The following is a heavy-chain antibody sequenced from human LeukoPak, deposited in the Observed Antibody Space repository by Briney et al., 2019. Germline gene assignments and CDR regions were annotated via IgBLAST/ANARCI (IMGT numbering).Heavy chain of an antibody. CDR1: GFTLSTYA. CDR2: INSDGSST. V-gene: IGHV3-74*01. Sequence: GGSLRLSCAASGFTLSTYAMSWVRQAPGKGLVWVSLINSDGSSTSYADSVKGRFTISRDNAKNTLYLQMNSLRAEDTAVYYCARELIIANDAFDIWGQGTMVTVSS. D-gene: IGHD3-22*01. CDR3: ARELIIANDAFDI. J-gene: IGHJ3*02.